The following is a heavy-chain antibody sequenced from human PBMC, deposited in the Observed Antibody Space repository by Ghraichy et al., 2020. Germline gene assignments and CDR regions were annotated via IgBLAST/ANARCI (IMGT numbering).Heavy chain of an antibody. V-gene: IGHV1-18*01. CDR1: GYTFSSYG. Sequence: ASVKVSCKASGYTFSSYGISWVRQAPGQGLEWMGWISAYNGNTKYAHHFQDRVTLTTDTSTDTAYLALRSLRSDDTAVYYCAKALSEVGKCTNGVCQKYNYYYMDVWGKGTTVTVSS. CDR2: ISAYNGNT. CDR3: AKALSEVGKCTNGVCQKYNYYYMDV. J-gene: IGHJ6*03. D-gene: IGHD2-8*01.